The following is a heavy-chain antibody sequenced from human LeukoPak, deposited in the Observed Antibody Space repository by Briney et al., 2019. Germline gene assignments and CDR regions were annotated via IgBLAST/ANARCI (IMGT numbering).Heavy chain of an antibody. J-gene: IGHJ4*02. CDR1: GYTFTSYA. CDR2: IIPIFGTA. Sequence: SVKVSCKASGYTFTSYAISWVRQAPGQGLEWMGGIIPIFGTANYAQRFQGRVTITADESTSTAYMELSSLRSEDTAVYYCNAWLGTFDYWGQGTLVTVSS. CDR3: NAWLGTFDY. V-gene: IGHV1-69*13. D-gene: IGHD3-10*01.